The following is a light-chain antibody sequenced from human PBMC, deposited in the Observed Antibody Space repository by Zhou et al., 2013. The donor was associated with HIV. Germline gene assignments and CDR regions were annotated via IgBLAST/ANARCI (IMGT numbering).Light chain of an antibody. CDR2: AVS. Sequence: DIQMTQSPSSLSASVGDRVTITCRAGQAIGNDLAWFQQKPGKAPRRLISAVSSLQTGVPSRFSGSGSGTEFSLTISGLQPEDIATYYCQQYDNLPPRITFGQGTRLEIK. CDR1: QAIGND. J-gene: IGKJ5*01. V-gene: IGKV1-17*01. CDR3: QQYDNLPPRIT.